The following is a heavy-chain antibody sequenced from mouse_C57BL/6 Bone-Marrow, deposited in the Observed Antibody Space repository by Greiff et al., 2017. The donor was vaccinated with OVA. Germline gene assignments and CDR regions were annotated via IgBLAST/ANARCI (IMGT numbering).Heavy chain of an antibody. J-gene: IGHJ4*01. CDR1: GFSFNTYA. D-gene: IGHD2-2*01. CDR3: VSVFYGYDEDYAMDY. Sequence: EVMLVEPGGGFVQPKGSLKLSCAASGFSFNTYAMNWVRQAPGKGLEWVARIRSKSNNYATYHAVSVKDRFTISRDESESMLYLQVNNVKTEDTTMYYGVSVFYGYDEDYAMDYWGQGTSVTVSS. V-gene: IGHV10-1*01. CDR2: IRSKSNNYAT.